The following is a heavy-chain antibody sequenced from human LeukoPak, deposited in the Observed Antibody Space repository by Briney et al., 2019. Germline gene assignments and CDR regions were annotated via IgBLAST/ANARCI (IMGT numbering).Heavy chain of an antibody. CDR3: ARARPYYDFWSGYRPGYYYYMDV. D-gene: IGHD3-3*01. J-gene: IGHJ6*03. CDR2: INHSGST. Sequence: SETLSLTCAVYGGSFSGYYWSWIRQPPGKGLEWIGEINHSGSTNYNPSLKSRVTISVDTSKNQFSLKLSSVTAADTAVYYCARARPYYDFWSGYRPGYYYYMDVWVKGTTVTVSS. CDR1: GGSFSGYY. V-gene: IGHV4-34*01.